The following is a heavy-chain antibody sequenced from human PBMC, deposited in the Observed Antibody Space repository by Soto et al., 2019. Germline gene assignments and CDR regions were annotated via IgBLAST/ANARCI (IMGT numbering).Heavy chain of an antibody. D-gene: IGHD3-22*01. V-gene: IGHV1-18*01. Sequence: ASVKVSCKASGYTFTSYGISWVRQAPGQGLEWMGWISAYNGNTNYAQKLQGRVTMTTDTSTSTAYMELRSLRSDDTAVYYCARDPDSSGYCFPTNYYFDYWGQGTLVTVSS. CDR2: ISAYNGNT. CDR3: ARDPDSSGYCFPTNYYFDY. CDR1: GYTFTSYG. J-gene: IGHJ4*02.